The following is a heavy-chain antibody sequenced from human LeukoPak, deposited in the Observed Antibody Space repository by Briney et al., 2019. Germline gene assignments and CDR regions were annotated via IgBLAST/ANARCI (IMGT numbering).Heavy chain of an antibody. D-gene: IGHD3-9*01. CDR2: IYYSGST. J-gene: IGHJ3*02. CDR1: GGSISSYY. CDR3: ARDGGTPYYDILTGYRRDAFDI. V-gene: IGHV4-59*01. Sequence: SETLSLTCTVSGGSISSYYWSWIRQPPGKGLEWIGYIYYSGSTNYNPSLKSRVTISVDTSKNQFSLKLSSVTAADTAVYHCARDGGTPYYDILTGYRRDAFDIWGQGTMVTVSS.